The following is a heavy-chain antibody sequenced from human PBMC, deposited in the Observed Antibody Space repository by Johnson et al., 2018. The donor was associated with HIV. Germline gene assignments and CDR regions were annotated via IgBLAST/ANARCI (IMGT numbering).Heavy chain of an antibody. D-gene: IGHD1-26*01. CDR3: ARDAEEWELGGDGAFEI. Sequence: QVQLVESGGGVVQPGRSLRLSCAASGFTFSSYAMHWVRQAPGKGLEWVAVISYDGSNKYYADSVKGRFTISRDNSKNTLYLQMNSLRAEDTAVYYCARDAEEWELGGDGAFEIWGQGTMVTVSS. J-gene: IGHJ3*02. CDR1: GFTFSSYA. V-gene: IGHV3-30-3*01. CDR2: ISYDGSNK.